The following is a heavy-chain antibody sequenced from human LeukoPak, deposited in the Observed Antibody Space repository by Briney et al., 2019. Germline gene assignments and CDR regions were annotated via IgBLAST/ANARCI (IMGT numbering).Heavy chain of an antibody. CDR2: ISAYNGNT. CDR3: ARAQYYYGSGSYYFDY. V-gene: IGHV1-18*01. CDR1: GYTFTSYG. J-gene: IGHJ4*02. D-gene: IGHD3-10*01. Sequence: ASVKVSCKASGYTFTSYGISWVRQAPGQGLEWMGWISAYNGNTNYAQKLQGRVTMTTDTSTSTAYMELSSLRSEDTAVYYCARAQYYYGSGSYYFDYWGQGTLVTVSS.